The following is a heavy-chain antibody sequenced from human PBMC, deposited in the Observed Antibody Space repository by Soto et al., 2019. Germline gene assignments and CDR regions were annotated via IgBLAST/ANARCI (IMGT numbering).Heavy chain of an antibody. D-gene: IGHD3-3*01. CDR1: GGSISSGDYY. J-gene: IGHJ5*02. CDR2: IYYSGST. CDR3: ARWWSGSRQGFDP. V-gene: IGHV4-31*03. Sequence: QVQLQESGPGLVKPSQTLSLTCTVSGGSISSGDYYWSWIRQHPGKGLEWIGYIYYSGSTYYTPSRKSRVTISVDPSKNQLSLTLSSVTAADTAVYYCARWWSGSRQGFDPWGQGTLVTVSS.